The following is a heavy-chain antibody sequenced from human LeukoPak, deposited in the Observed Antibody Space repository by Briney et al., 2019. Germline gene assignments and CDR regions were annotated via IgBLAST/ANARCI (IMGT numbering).Heavy chain of an antibody. CDR2: IKQDGSEK. J-gene: IGHJ6*02. D-gene: IGHD5-24*01. Sequence: GGSLRLSCAASGFTFSSYWMSWVRQAPGKGLEGVANIKQDGSEKYYVDSVKGRFTISRDNARNSLYLQMNSLRVDDTAVYYCAGGLLEAQGWLQWLGTVYSMDVWGQGTPVTVSS. V-gene: IGHV3-7*03. CDR1: GFTFSSYW. CDR3: AGGLLEAQGWLQWLGTVYSMDV.